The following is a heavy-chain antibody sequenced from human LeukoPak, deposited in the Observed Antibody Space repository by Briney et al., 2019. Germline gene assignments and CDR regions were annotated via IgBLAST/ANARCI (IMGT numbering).Heavy chain of an antibody. CDR3: ARGELRYFDWANYYYYMDV. J-gene: IGHJ6*03. V-gene: IGHV1-18*01. CDR1: GYTFTTYG. CDR2: SSPYNGNT. Sequence: ASVKVSCKASGYTFTTYGISWVRQAPGQGLEWMGWSSPYNGNTNYAQKLRGRVTMTTDTSTSTAYMELRSLRSEDTAVYYCARGELRYFDWANYYYYMDVWGKGTTVTISS. D-gene: IGHD3-9*01.